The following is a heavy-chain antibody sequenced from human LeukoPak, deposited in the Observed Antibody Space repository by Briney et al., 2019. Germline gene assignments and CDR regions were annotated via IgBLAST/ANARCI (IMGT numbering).Heavy chain of an antibody. CDR2: IGGGGRTT. J-gene: IGHJ6*03. CDR1: GFMFNNYV. CDR3: AKDGISDTMNGYFFYYMDV. D-gene: IGHD3-22*01. V-gene: IGHV3-23*01. Sequence: GGSLRLSCAASGFMFNNYVINWVRQAPGKGVEWVSEIGGGGRTTYYADSVKGRFTISRDNSKNTLFLEMNSLRVEDTAIYYCAKDGISDTMNGYFFYYMDVWGNGTTVTVSS.